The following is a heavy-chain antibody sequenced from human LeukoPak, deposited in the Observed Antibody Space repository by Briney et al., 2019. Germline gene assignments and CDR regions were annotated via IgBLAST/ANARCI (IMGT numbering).Heavy chain of an antibody. Sequence: GASVKVSCKASGYTFTSYGISWVRQAPGQGLEWMGWISAYSGNTNYAQKLQGRVTMTTDTSTSTAYMELRSLRSDDTAVYYCAREDSSSWPYYYYYYGMDVWGQGTTVTVSS. V-gene: IGHV1-18*01. CDR3: AREDSSSWPYYYYYYGMDV. CDR1: GYTFTSYG. CDR2: ISAYSGNT. J-gene: IGHJ6*02. D-gene: IGHD6-13*01.